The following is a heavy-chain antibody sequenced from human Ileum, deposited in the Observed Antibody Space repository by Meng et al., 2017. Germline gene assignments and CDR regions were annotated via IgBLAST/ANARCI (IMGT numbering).Heavy chain of an antibody. Sequence: QVQLVESGGGLVKPGGSLRLSCAASGFTFSTYDLHWVRQAPGKGLEWVALIAYDGSNKYYADSVKGRFIISRDNSKSTLYLQMNSLRVEDTAVYYCAAIISMKVDWGQGTLVTVSS. CDR1: GFTFSTYD. D-gene: IGHD3-22*01. J-gene: IGHJ4*02. CDR2: IAYDGSNK. V-gene: IGHV3-30-3*01. CDR3: AAIISMKVD.